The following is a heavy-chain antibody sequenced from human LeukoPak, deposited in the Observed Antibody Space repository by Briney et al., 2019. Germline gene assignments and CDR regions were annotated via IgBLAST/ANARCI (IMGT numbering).Heavy chain of an antibody. V-gene: IGHV4-4*09. Sequence: PSEALSLTCTVSGGSISGYYWSWIRQPPGKGLEWIGYMYTSGSTNYNPSLKSRVTISVDTSKNQFSLKLSSVTAADTAVYYCARRGGSGSLNWFDPWGQGTLVTVSS. CDR3: ARRGGSGSLNWFDP. D-gene: IGHD3-10*01. CDR1: GGSISGYY. J-gene: IGHJ5*02. CDR2: MYTSGST.